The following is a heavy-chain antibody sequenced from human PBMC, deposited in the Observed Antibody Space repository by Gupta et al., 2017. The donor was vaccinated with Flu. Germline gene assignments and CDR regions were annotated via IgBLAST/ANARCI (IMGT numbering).Heavy chain of an antibody. CDR1: GGSFSGYY. J-gene: IGHJ4*02. V-gene: IGHV4-34*01. Sequence: QVQLQQWGAGLLKPSETLSLTCAVYGGSFSGYYWSWIRQPPGKGLEWIGEINHSGSTNYNPSLKSRVTISVDTSKNQFSLKLSSVTAADTAVYYCARGGVLLWFGELSRPGYFDYWGQGTLVTVSS. D-gene: IGHD3-10*01. CDR2: INHSGST. CDR3: ARGGVLLWFGELSRPGYFDY.